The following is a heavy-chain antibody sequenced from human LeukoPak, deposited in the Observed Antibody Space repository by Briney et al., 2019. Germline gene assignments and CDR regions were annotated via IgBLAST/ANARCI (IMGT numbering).Heavy chain of an antibody. CDR3: VREAFGYIWGTYRLFEF. J-gene: IGHJ4*02. CDR1: GFIFSNYE. D-gene: IGHD3-16*02. Sequence: GGSLRLSCGASGFIFSNYEMNWVRQAPGKGLEWISYINSSANTIYYRDSVKGRFTISRDNARNSLYLQMNSLRAEDTAVYYCVREAFGYIWGTYRLFEFWGQGTLVTVSS. V-gene: IGHV3-48*03. CDR2: INSSANTI.